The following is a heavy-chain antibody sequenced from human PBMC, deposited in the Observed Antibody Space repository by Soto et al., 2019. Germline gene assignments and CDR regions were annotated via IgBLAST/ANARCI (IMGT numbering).Heavy chain of an antibody. J-gene: IGHJ3*02. CDR1: GGSFSGYY. CDR3: ARVWRDMITFGGVIGQSNAFDI. V-gene: IGHV4-34*01. CDR2: INHSGST. Sequence: SETLSLTCAVYGGSFSGYYWSWIRQPPGKGLEWIGEINHSGSTNYNPSLKSRVTISVDTSKNQFSLKLSSVTAADTAVYYCARVWRDMITFGGVIGQSNAFDIWGQGTMVTVSS. D-gene: IGHD3-16*02.